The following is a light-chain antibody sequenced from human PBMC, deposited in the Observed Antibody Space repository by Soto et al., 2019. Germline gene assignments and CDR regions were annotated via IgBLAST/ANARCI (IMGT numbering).Light chain of an antibody. CDR3: QQRSNKPTIT. CDR2: DAS. Sequence: EIVLTQSPATLSLSPGERATLSCRASQSVSSYLAWYQQKPGQAPRLLIYDASNRATGIPARFSGSGSGRDFFLTIISLQPEDFAVYYCQQRSNKPTITFGQGTQLEIK. CDR1: QSVSSY. V-gene: IGKV3-11*02. J-gene: IGKJ5*01.